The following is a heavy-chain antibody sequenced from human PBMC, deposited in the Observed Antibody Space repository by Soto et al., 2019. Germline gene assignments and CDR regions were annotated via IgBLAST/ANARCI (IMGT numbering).Heavy chain of an antibody. CDR3: ARNGDPENIWFDP. CDR2: ISSSSSYT. CDR1: GFTFSDYY. J-gene: IGHJ5*02. Sequence: QVQLVESGGGLVKPGGSLRLSCAASGFTFSDYYMSWIRQAPGKGLEWVSYISSSSSYTNYADSVKGRFTISRDNAKNSLYLQMNSLRAEDTAVYYCARNGDPENIWFDPWGQGTLVTVSS. V-gene: IGHV3-11*06. D-gene: IGHD7-27*01.